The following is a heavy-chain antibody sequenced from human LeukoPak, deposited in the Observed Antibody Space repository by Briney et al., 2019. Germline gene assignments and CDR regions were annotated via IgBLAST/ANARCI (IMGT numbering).Heavy chain of an antibody. CDR2: IYPGDSTA. CDR1: GYSFTTYW. J-gene: IGHJ4*02. Sequence: GESLKISCKGSGYSFTTYWIGWVRQMPGKGLEWMGIIYPGDSTARYSPSFQGQTTISADKSITTAYLQWTSLKASDTAMYYCARHFPSSGSRYHFDYWGQGTLVTVSS. D-gene: IGHD1-26*01. CDR3: ARHFPSSGSRYHFDY. V-gene: IGHV5-51*01.